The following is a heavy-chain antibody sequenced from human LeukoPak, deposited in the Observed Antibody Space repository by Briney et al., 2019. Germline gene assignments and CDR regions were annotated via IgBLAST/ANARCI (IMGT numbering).Heavy chain of an antibody. CDR2: INHSGST. J-gene: IGHJ6*02. CDR1: GGSISSYY. CDR3: ARALRIIAARTYYYYGMDV. V-gene: IGHV4-34*01. D-gene: IGHD6-6*01. Sequence: PSETLSLTCTVSGGSISSYYWSWIRQPPGKGLEWIGEINHSGSTNYNPSLKSRVTISVDTSKNQFSLKLSSVTAADTAVYYCARALRIIAARTYYYYGMDVWGQGTTVTVSS.